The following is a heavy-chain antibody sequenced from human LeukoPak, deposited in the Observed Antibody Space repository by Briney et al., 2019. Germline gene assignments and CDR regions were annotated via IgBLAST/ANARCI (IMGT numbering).Heavy chain of an antibody. V-gene: IGHV3-30-3*01. Sequence: GGSLRLSCAASGFTFSSYAMHWVRQAPGKGLEWVAVISYDGSNKYYADSVKGRFTISRDNSKNTLYLQMNSLRAEDTAVYYCARDQGWYSHQYYFDYWGQGTLVTVSS. CDR2: ISYDGSNK. CDR1: GFTFSSYA. CDR3: ARDQGWYSHQYYFDY. D-gene: IGHD6-19*01. J-gene: IGHJ4*02.